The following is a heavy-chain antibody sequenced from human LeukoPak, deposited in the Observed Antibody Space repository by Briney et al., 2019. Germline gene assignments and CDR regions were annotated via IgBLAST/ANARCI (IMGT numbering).Heavy chain of an antibody. D-gene: IGHD3-10*01. CDR3: ARTLWFGEFPTDY. CDR1: GGSFSGYY. J-gene: IGHJ4*02. CDR2: VNHSGST. V-gene: IGHV4-34*01. Sequence: SETLSLTCAVYGGSFSGYYWSWIRQPPEKGLEWIGEVNHSGSTNYNPSLKSRVTISVDTSKNQFSLKLSSVTAADTAVYYCARTLWFGEFPTDYWGQGTLVTVSS.